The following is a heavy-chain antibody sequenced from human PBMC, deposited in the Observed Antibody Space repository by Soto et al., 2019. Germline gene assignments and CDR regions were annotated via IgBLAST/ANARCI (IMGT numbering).Heavy chain of an antibody. V-gene: IGHV3-30*18. CDR3: AKLRNYCGGDCYVAFDI. J-gene: IGHJ3*02. CDR2: ISYDGSNK. CDR1: GFTFSSYG. D-gene: IGHD2-21*02. Sequence: QVQLVESGGGVVQPGRSLRLSCVASGFTFSSYGMHWVRQAPGKGLEWVAFISYDGSNKYYAESVKGRFTISRDNSKNTLYLQMNSLRDDDTAVYYCAKLRNYCGGDCYVAFDIWGQGTMVTVSS.